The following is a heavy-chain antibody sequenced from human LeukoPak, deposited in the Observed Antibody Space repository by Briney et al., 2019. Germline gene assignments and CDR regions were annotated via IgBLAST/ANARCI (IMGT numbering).Heavy chain of an antibody. Sequence: GGSLRLSCAASGFTFSSYAMSWVRQAPGKGLEWVSAISGSGGSTYYADSVKGRFTISRDNSKNTLYLQMNSLRAEDTAVYYCAKDQRRIVATIIDYWGQGTLVTVSS. CDR1: GFTFSSYA. D-gene: IGHD5-12*01. J-gene: IGHJ4*02. CDR3: AKDQRRIVATIIDY. CDR2: ISGSGGST. V-gene: IGHV3-23*01.